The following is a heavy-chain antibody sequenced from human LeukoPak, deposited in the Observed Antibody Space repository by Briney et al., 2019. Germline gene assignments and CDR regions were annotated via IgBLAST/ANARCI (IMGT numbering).Heavy chain of an antibody. CDR3: ARDTYYYDNGDYIDVFDS. CDR2: IHYSGST. J-gene: IGHJ3*02. Sequence: PSETLSLTCTVCGGSISSYYWSWIRQPPGKGLEWIGYIHYSGSTNHNPSLKSRVAISIDTSKNQFSLRLSSMTAADTAVYYCARDTYYYDNGDYIDVFDSWGQGTMVTVSS. D-gene: IGHD3-22*01. CDR1: GGSISSYY. V-gene: IGHV4-59*01.